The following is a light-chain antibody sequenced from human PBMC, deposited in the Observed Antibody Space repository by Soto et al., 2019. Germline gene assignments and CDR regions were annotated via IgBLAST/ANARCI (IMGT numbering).Light chain of an antibody. Sequence: PGERATLSCRASQSVASDHLAWYQQKPGQAPRLLIYAASTRATGIPDRFSGSGSGTDFTLTITRLEPEDFAVYYCQQYVTSSPRTFGQGTKV. CDR1: QSVASDH. CDR2: AAS. V-gene: IGKV3-20*01. CDR3: QQYVTSSPRT. J-gene: IGKJ1*01.